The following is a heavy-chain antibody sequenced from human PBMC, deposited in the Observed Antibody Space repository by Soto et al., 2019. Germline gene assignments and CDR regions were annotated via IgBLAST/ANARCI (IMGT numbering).Heavy chain of an antibody. CDR1: GGCFSGYY. D-gene: IGHD4-17*01. J-gene: IGHJ6*03. V-gene: IGHV4-34*01. CDR2: INHSGST. Sequence: SETLSLSCAVYGGCFSGYYWSWIRQPPGKGLEWIGEINHSGSTNYNPSLKSRVTISVDTSKNQFSLKLSSVTAADTAVYYCARGLQLDHGDYEENYYYYMDVWGKGTTVTVSS. CDR3: ARGLQLDHGDYEENYYYYMDV.